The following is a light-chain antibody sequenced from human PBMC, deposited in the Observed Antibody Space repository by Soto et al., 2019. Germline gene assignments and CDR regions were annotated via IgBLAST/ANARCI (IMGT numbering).Light chain of an antibody. CDR2: KAS. CDR3: QQYNSYSVT. J-gene: IGKJ1*01. Sequence: DIQMTQSPSTLSASVGDRVIITCRASESISNWLAWYQQTPGKAPKLLIHKASRLQSGVPSRFSGSGSGTEFTLTISGLQPDDFATYYCQQYNSYSVTFGQGTKVDIK. V-gene: IGKV1-5*03. CDR1: ESISNW.